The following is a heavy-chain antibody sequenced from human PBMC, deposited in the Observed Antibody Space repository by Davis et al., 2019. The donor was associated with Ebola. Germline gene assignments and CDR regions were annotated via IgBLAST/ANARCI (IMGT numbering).Heavy chain of an antibody. CDR1: GFSFSSYW. Sequence: HTGGSLRLSCAASGFSFSSYWMHWVRQAPGKGLEWVSGINWNSDSIVYADSVKGRFTVSRDNAKNSLYLQMNSLRTEDTAVYYCARTYYFDDSGYRNAFDIWGQGTMVTISS. CDR3: ARTYYFDDSGYRNAFDI. D-gene: IGHD3-22*01. J-gene: IGHJ3*02. CDR2: INWNSDSI. V-gene: IGHV3-74*01.